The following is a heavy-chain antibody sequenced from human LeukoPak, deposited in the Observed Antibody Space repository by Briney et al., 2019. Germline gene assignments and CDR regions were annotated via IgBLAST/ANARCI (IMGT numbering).Heavy chain of an antibody. J-gene: IGHJ4*02. CDR1: GGSISSSSYY. V-gene: IGHV4-39*07. Sequence: SETLSLTCTVSGGSISSSSYYWGWIRQPPGKGLEWIGSIYYSGSTYYNPSLKSRVTISVDTSKNQFSLKLSSVTAADTAVYYCARVATYYDFWSGYSQFDYWGQGTLVTVSS. D-gene: IGHD3-3*01. CDR2: IYYSGST. CDR3: ARVATYYDFWSGYSQFDY.